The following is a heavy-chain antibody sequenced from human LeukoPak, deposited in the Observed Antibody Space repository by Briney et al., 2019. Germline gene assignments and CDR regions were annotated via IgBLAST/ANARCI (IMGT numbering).Heavy chain of an antibody. J-gene: IGHJ4*02. D-gene: IGHD1-26*01. CDR3: ARDLGATGVIDY. CDR1: GGSISCHY. Sequence: PSETLSLTCTVSGGSISCHYWSWIRQPRGTGLEWIGYIYYSGSTNYNPSLKRRFTISVDSSKNQFSLKLSSVTAADTAVYYCARDLGATGVIDYWGQGTLVTVSS. V-gene: IGHV4-59*11. CDR2: IYYSGST.